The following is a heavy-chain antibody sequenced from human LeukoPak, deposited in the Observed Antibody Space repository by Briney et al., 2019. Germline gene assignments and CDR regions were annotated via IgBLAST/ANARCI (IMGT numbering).Heavy chain of an antibody. D-gene: IGHD3-10*01. V-gene: IGHV1-18*01. J-gene: IGHJ4*02. Sequence: ASVKVSCKASGYTFTSYGISWVRQAPGQGPEWMGWISAYNGNTNYAQKLQGRVTMTTDTSTSTAYMELRSLRSDDTAVYYCARVLWFGELFPDFDYWGQGTLVTVSS. CDR1: GYTFTSYG. CDR3: ARVLWFGELFPDFDY. CDR2: ISAYNGNT.